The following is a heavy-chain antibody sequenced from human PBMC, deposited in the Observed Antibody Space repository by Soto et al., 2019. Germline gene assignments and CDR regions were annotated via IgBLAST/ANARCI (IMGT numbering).Heavy chain of an antibody. V-gene: IGHV3-23*01. Sequence: GGSLRLSCAASGLAIKSYLMVWVRQTPGKGLEWVSSITVGGSSYYPDPVKGRFTVSRDDSKNMVYLQMNSLRPEDTAVYFCAKARDYTSSRGGWDYWRQGTVVPVSS. CDR1: GLAIKSYL. CDR2: ITVGGSS. D-gene: IGHD6-13*01. J-gene: IGHJ4*02. CDR3: AKARDYTSSRGGWDY.